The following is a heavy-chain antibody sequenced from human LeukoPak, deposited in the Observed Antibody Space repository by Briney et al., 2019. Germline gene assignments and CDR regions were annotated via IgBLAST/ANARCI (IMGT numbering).Heavy chain of an antibody. J-gene: IGHJ5*02. D-gene: IGHD6-6*01. V-gene: IGHV4-39*01. CDR3: ARHGPGIAARPQWFDP. CDR1: GVTISSSSIY. Sequence: PAESLSLTCTASGVTISSSSIYWGWLGPPQGMELVWIGSSYYSGSNYYNPSLKRRVTISVDTSKNQFSLKLSSVTAADTAVYYCARHGPGIAARPQWFDPWGQGTLVTVSS. CDR2: SYYSGSN.